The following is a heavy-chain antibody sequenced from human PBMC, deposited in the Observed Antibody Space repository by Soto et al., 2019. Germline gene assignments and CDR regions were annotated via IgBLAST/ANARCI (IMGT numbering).Heavy chain of an antibody. V-gene: IGHV3-30-3*01. D-gene: IGHD3-9*01. J-gene: IGHJ4*02. CDR1: GFTFSSYA. CDR2: ISYDGSNK. Sequence: HPGGSLRLSXAASGFTFSSYAMHWVRQAPGKGLEWVAVISYDGSNKYYADSVKGRFTISRDNSKNTLYLQMNSLRAEDTAVYYCARGEGKYLYYDILTGYCNFDYWGQGTLVTVSS. CDR3: ARGEGKYLYYDILTGYCNFDY.